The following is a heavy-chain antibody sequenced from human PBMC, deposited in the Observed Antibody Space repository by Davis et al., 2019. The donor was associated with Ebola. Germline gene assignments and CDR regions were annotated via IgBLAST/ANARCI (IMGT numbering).Heavy chain of an antibody. Sequence: GGSLRLSCAASGFTFSSYAMSWVRQAPGKGLEWVSAISGSGGSTNYADSVKGRFTISRDNAKNSLYLQMNSLRAEDTAVYYCARGSKWELLTFAFDYWGQGTLVTVSS. V-gene: IGHV3-23*01. CDR3: ARGSKWELLTFAFDY. CDR2: ISGSGGST. J-gene: IGHJ4*02. CDR1: GFTFSSYA. D-gene: IGHD1-26*01.